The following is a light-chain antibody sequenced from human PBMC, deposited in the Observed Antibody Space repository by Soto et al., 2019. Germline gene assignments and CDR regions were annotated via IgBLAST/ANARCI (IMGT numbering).Light chain of an antibody. CDR2: AAS. Sequence: DIQMTQSPSSLSASVGDRVTITCRASQSISNYLNWYQQKPGKAPKLLIYAASSLQSGVPSRFSGSGSGTDFTLTISSLQLEDFATYYCQHSYSTAWTFGQGTKVEIK. CDR3: QHSYSTAWT. V-gene: IGKV1-39*01. J-gene: IGKJ1*01. CDR1: QSISNY.